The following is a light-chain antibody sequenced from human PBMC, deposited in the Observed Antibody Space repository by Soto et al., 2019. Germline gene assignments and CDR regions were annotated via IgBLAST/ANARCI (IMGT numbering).Light chain of an antibody. V-gene: IGKV3-20*01. Sequence: ETVMTQSPATLSVSPGERATLSCRASQSVSSSYLAWYQQKPGQAPRLLIYGASSRATGIPDRFSGSGSGTDFTLTISRLEPEDFAVYYCQQYGSSLITFGQGTRLEI. CDR2: GAS. CDR3: QQYGSSLIT. J-gene: IGKJ5*01. CDR1: QSVSSSY.